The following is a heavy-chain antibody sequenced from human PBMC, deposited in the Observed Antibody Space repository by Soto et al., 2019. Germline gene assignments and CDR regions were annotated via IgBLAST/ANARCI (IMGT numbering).Heavy chain of an antibody. D-gene: IGHD3-10*01. J-gene: IGHJ5*02. Sequence: QVQLQQWGAGLLKPSETLSLTCAVYGGSFSGYYWSWIRQPPGKGLEWIGEINHSGSTNYNPSLKSRVTISVDTSKNQFSLKLSSVTAADTAVYYCARGPNVRITMVRGVGTWFDPWGQGTLVTVSS. CDR3: ARGPNVRITMVRGVGTWFDP. CDR1: GGSFSGYY. CDR2: INHSGST. V-gene: IGHV4-34*01.